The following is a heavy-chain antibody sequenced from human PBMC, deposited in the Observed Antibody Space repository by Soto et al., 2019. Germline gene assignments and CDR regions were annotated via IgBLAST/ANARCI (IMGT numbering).Heavy chain of an antibody. J-gene: IGHJ6*02. D-gene: IGHD1-26*01. CDR1: GFTFSSYG. Sequence: QVQLVESGGGVVQPGRSLRLSCAASGFTFSSYGMHWVRQAPGKGLERVAVIWYDGSNKYYADSVKGRFTISRDNSKNTLYLQMNSLRAEDTAVYYCARGVSGSYYYYGMDVWGQGTTVTVSS. CDR2: IWYDGSNK. V-gene: IGHV3-33*01. CDR3: ARGVSGSYYYYGMDV.